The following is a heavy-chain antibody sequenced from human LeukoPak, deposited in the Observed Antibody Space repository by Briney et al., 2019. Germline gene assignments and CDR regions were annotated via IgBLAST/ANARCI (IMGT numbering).Heavy chain of an antibody. V-gene: IGHV4-59*01. CDR3: ARLHSGWLQYFDY. J-gene: IGHJ4*02. D-gene: IGHD6-19*01. Sequence: SETLSLTCTVSGGSISSYYWSWIRQPPGKGLEWIGYIHYSGSTNYNPSLKSRVTISVDTSKNQFSLKLSSVTAADTAVYYCARLHSGWLQYFDYWGQGTLVTVSS. CDR1: GGSISSYY. CDR2: IHYSGST.